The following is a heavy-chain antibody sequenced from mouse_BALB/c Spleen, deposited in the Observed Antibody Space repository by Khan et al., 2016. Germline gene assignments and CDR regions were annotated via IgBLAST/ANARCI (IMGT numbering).Heavy chain of an antibody. D-gene: IGHD1-1*01. CDR1: GYTFTNSG. V-gene: IGHV9-3*02. CDR3: ARYYGSSYYAMDY. Sequence: QIQLVQSGPELKKPGETVKISCKASGYTFTNSGMNWVKPAPGKGLKWMGWINTNTGEPTYAEEFKGRFAFSLETSASTAYLQINNLKNEDTATYCSARYYGSSYYAMDYWGQGTSVTVSS. J-gene: IGHJ4*01. CDR2: INTNTGEP.